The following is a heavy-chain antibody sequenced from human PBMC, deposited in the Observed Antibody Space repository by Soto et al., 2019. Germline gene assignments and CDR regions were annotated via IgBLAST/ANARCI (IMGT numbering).Heavy chain of an antibody. Sequence: QVQLVQSGAEVKKPGASVKVSCKASGYTFTSYGISWVRQAPGQGLEWMGWISAYNGNTNYAQKLQGRVTMTTDTSTSTAYRELRSLTSDDTAVYYCARAAITMYYYYGMDVWGQGTTVTVSS. V-gene: IGHV1-18*01. D-gene: IGHD3-10*01. CDR1: GYTFTSYG. CDR2: ISAYNGNT. J-gene: IGHJ6*02. CDR3: ARAAITMYYYYGMDV.